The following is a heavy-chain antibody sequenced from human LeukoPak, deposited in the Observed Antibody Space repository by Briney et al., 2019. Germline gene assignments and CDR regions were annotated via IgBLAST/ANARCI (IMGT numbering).Heavy chain of an antibody. V-gene: IGHV4-61*08. CDR3: ARQLAGLAPPGFIDS. D-gene: IGHD3-3*02. CDR1: GGSISSGGYY. J-gene: IGHJ4*02. Sequence: SETLSLTCTVSGGSISSGGYYWSWIRQPPGKGLEWIGYIYYGGDTDYSPSLRSRATISLDTSKNQFSLRLTSVTAADTAVYYCARQLAGLAPPGFIDSWGQGTLVTVSS. CDR2: IYYGGDT.